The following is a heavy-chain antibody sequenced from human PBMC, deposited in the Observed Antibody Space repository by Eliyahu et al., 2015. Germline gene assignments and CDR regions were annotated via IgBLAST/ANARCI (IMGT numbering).Heavy chain of an antibody. D-gene: IGHD5-18*01. J-gene: IGHJ6*02. CDR1: XGTFXSXA. CDR3: ARGQGGYRYGFGYYYYAMDV. CDR2: LIPLYDXT. V-gene: IGHV1-69*06. Sequence: QVQLLQSGAEVKXPGSSVXVSCXASXGTFXSXAINWVRQAPGQGLEWXGGLIPLYDXTDYGKKFQGRVTINADKSSRTAYMELSSLTSEDTAVYYCARGQGGYRYGFGYYYYAMDVWGQGTTVTVSS.